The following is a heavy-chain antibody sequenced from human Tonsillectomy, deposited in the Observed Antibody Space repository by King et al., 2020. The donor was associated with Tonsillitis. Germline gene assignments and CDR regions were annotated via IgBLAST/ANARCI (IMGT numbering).Heavy chain of an antibody. Sequence: EVQLVESGAEVKKPGESLKISCKGSGYSFTNYWIGWVRQMPGKGLEWMGIIYPGDSDTRYSPSFQGQVTISADKSISTAYLQWSSLKASDTAMYYCASPPYGSGSSEYFQHWGQGTLVTVSS. D-gene: IGHD3-10*01. CDR2: IYPGDSDT. CDR3: ASPPYGSGSSEYFQH. J-gene: IGHJ1*01. V-gene: IGHV5-51*01. CDR1: GYSFTNYW.